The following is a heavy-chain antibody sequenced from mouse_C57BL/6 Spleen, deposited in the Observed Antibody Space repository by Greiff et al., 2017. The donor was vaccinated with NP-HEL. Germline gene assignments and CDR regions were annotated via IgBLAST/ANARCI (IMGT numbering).Heavy chain of an antibody. V-gene: IGHV3-6*01. Sequence: VQLKESGPGLVKPSQSLSLTCSVTGYSITSGYYWNWIRQFPGNKLEWMGYISYDGSNNYNPSLKNRISITRDTSKNQFFLKLNSVTTEDTATYYCARREDGLFAYWGQGTLVTVSA. D-gene: IGHD1-2*01. CDR1: GYSITSGYY. CDR2: ISYDGSN. CDR3: ARREDGLFAY. J-gene: IGHJ3*01.